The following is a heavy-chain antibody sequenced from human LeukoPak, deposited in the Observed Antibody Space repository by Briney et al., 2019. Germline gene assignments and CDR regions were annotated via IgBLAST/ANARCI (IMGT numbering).Heavy chain of an antibody. J-gene: IGHJ3*02. V-gene: IGHV4-59*01. Sequence: SETLSLTCTVSVGSISSYYWSWLRQPPGKGLEWIGYIYYSGSTNYNPSLKSRVTISVDTSKNQFSLKLSSVTAADTAVYYCARGPGITMIVVVPTYAFDIWGQGTMVTVSS. CDR1: VGSISSYY. CDR2: IYYSGST. CDR3: ARGPGITMIVVVPTYAFDI. D-gene: IGHD3-22*01.